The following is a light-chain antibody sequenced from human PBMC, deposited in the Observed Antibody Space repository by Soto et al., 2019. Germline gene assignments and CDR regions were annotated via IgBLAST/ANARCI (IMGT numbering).Light chain of an antibody. CDR2: GAS. J-gene: IGKJ1*01. CDR3: QQYGSSPQT. CDR1: QSVSSSY. V-gene: IGKV3-20*01. Sequence: EIVLTQSPGTLSLSPGERATLSCRASQSVSSSYLAWYQQKPGQAPRLLIYGASSRATGIPDRFSGSGSGTDFTLPISRREPEDFAVYYCQQYGSSPQTFGKGTKVDIK.